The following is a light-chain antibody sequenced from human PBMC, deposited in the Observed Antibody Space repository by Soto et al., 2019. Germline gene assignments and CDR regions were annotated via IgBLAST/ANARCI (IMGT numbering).Light chain of an antibody. V-gene: IGLV2-14*01. J-gene: IGLJ3*02. CDR1: SSGVGGYNY. CDR2: EVS. CDR3: SSYTSSSPRV. Sequence: QSALTQPASVSGSPGQSSTSSCTGTSSGVGGYNYVSWYQQHPGKAPKLMIYEVSNRPSGVSNRCSGSKSGNTASLTISGLQGEDEADYYCSSYTSSSPRVFGGGTKLTVL.